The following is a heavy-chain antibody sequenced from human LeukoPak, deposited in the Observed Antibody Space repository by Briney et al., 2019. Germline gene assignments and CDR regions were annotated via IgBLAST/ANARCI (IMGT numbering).Heavy chain of an antibody. V-gene: IGHV1-18*01. CDR1: GGTFTSYG. J-gene: IGHJ4*02. CDR2: ISAYNGNT. D-gene: IGHD2-2*02. CDR3: ARDRDCSSTSCYIDY. Sequence: ASVKVSCKASGGTFTSYGISWVRQAPGQGLEWMGWISAYNGNTNYAQKLQGRVTMTTDTSTSTAYMELRSLRSDDTAVYYCARDRDCSSTSCYIDYWGQGTLVTVSS.